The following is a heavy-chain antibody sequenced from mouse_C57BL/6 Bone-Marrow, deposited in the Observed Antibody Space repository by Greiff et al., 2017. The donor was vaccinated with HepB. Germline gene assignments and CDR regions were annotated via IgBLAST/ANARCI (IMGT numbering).Heavy chain of an antibody. J-gene: IGHJ2*01. D-gene: IGHD2-2*01. CDR2: IDPSDSYT. CDR1: GYTFTSYW. Sequence: VQLQQSGAELVKPGASVKLSCKASGYTFTSYWMQWVKQRPGQGLEWIGEIDPSDSYTNYNQKFKGKATLTVDTSSSTAYMQLSSLTSEDSAVYYCARYGYDKDYWGQGTTLTVSS. V-gene: IGHV1-50*01. CDR3: ARYGYDKDY.